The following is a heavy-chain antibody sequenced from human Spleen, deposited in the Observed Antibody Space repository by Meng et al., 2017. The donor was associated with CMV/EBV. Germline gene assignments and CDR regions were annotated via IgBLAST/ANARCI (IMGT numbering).Heavy chain of an antibody. V-gene: IGHV3-11*04. J-gene: IGHJ6*02. Sequence: GESLKISCAASGFTFSDHYMSWIRQAPGKGLEWLSYIRSRGGATDYVDSVKGRFTISRDNAKNSLYLQMNSLRAEDTAVYYCARGSRSQYYYYGMDVWGQGTTVTVSS. D-gene: IGHD3-10*01. CDR2: IRSRGGAT. CDR1: GFTFSDHY. CDR3: ARGSRSQYYYYGMDV.